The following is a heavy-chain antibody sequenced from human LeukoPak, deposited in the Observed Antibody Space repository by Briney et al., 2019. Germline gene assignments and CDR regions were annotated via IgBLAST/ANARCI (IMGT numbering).Heavy chain of an antibody. D-gene: IGHD3-3*01. CDR1: GYTFTGYY. CDR3: AGGRGGVVSKVLDAFDI. J-gene: IGHJ3*02. V-gene: IGHV1-2*02. Sequence: ASVKVSCKASGYTFTGYYMHWVRQAPGQGLEWMGWINPNSGGTNYAQKFQGRVTMTRDTSISTAYMELSRLRSDDTAVYYCAGGRGGVVSKVLDAFDIWGQGTMVTVSS. CDR2: INPNSGGT.